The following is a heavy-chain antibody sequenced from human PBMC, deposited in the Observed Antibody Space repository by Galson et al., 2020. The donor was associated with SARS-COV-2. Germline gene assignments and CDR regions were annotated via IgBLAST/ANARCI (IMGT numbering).Heavy chain of an antibody. CDR2: LDWDDDK. Sequence: SGPTLVKPTQTLTLTCTFSGFSLSTSGMCVSWIRQPPGNALEWLARLDWDDDKYYSTSLKTRLTISKDTSKNQVVLTMTNMDPVDTATYYCARTVYYYDSSGYYAYYFDYWGQGTLVTVSS. D-gene: IGHD3-22*01. CDR3: ARTVYYYDSSGYYAYYFDY. J-gene: IGHJ4*02. V-gene: IGHV2-70*11. CDR1: GFSLSTSGMC.